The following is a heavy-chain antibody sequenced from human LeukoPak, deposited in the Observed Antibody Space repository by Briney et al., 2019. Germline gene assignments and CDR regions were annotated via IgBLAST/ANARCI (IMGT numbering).Heavy chain of an antibody. CDR1: DGSISSYY. J-gene: IGHJ3*02. CDR3: ARVDQYSGSFAPDAFDI. CDR2: VSYSGST. Sequence: SETLSLTCTVSDGSISSYYWNWIRQPPGKGLEWIGYVSYSGSTNYNPSLKSRVIISVDTSKNQFSLKLSSVTAADTAMYYCARVDQYSGSFAPDAFDIWGQGTMVTVSS. V-gene: IGHV4-59*01. D-gene: IGHD1-26*01.